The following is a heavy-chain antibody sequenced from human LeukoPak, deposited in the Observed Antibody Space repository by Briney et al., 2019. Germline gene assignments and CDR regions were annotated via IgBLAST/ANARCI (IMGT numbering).Heavy chain of an antibody. D-gene: IGHD2-2*01. CDR1: GYTFPNYD. CDR3: GRGYCDTTSCFLNVN. J-gene: IGHJ4*02. CDR2: MNPKSGNT. V-gene: IGHV1-8*01. Sequence: ASVKVSCKASGYTFPNYDINWVRQATGQGLEWMGWMNPKSGNTGSARKFQGRVTMTRDTSISTAYMELSSLTSEDTAMYYCGRGYCDTTSCFLNVNWGQGTLVTVSS.